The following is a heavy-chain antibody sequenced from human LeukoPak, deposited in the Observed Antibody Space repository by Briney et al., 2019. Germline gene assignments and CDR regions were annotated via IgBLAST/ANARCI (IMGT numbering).Heavy chain of an antibody. J-gene: IGHJ3*02. CDR2: ISYDGSNK. D-gene: IGHD3-10*02. Sequence: PGGSLRLSCAASGFTFSSYAMHWVRQAPGKGLEWVAVISYDGSNKYYADSVKGRFTISRDNSKNTLYLQMNSLRAEDTAVYYCARVVRDAFDIWGQGTMVTVS. CDR3: ARVVRDAFDI. CDR1: GFTFSSYA. V-gene: IGHV3-30-3*01.